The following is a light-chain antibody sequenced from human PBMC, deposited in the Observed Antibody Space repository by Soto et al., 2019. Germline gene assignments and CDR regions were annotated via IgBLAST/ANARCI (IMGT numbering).Light chain of an antibody. CDR3: QERNSYPRT. CDR1: QGISTY. J-gene: IGKJ1*01. V-gene: IGKV1-9*01. Sequence: IQLTQSPSFLSASIGDRVTITCRSSQGISTYLAWYQPKPGKAPKRLIYGASTLQSGVPSRFSGGGSGTEFTRTISSLQPEDFATYYCQERNSYPRTFSQGTKVEVK. CDR2: GAS.